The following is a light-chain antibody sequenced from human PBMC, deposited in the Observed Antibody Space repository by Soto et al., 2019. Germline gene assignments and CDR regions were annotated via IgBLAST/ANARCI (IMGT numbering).Light chain of an antibody. CDR3: QQYNDWPQT. Sequence: EIVMTQSPVTLSLSPGERATLSCRASQSVTNNLAWFQQKPGQAPRLLVYGASTTATGIPARFSGSGSGTEFTLTISSLQSEDFAVYYCQQYNDWPQTFGQGTKVEIK. J-gene: IGKJ1*01. CDR1: QSVTNN. V-gene: IGKV3-15*01. CDR2: GAS.